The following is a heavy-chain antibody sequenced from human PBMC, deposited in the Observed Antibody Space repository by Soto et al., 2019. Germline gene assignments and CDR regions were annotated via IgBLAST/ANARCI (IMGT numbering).Heavy chain of an antibody. CDR1: GGSVSGGSFY. J-gene: IGHJ5*02. CDR2: IYYSGRT. Sequence: SETLSLTCTVSGGSVSGGSFYWTWIRQPPGKALEWIGYIYYSGRTNYSPSLKSRVTMSVDTSKNQFSLKLSSVTAADTAVYYCARDPSPEGGTSRWFDPWGQGTLVTVSS. D-gene: IGHD3-16*01. V-gene: IGHV4-61*01. CDR3: ARDPSPEGGTSRWFDP.